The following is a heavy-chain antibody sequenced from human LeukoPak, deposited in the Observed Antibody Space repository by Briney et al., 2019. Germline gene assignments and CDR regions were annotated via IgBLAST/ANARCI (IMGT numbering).Heavy chain of an antibody. V-gene: IGHV3-53*01. CDR1: GFTVSSNY. CDR2: IYNGGST. D-gene: IGHD3-3*01. J-gene: IGHJ3*02. Sequence: PGGSLRLSCAASGFTVSSNYMSWVRQAPGKGLEWVSNIYNGGSTYYADSVKGRFTISRDNSKNTVYLQMNSLRAGDTAVYFCARVRLDRSERNLDAFENWGQGTMVTVSS. CDR3: ARVRLDRSERNLDAFEN.